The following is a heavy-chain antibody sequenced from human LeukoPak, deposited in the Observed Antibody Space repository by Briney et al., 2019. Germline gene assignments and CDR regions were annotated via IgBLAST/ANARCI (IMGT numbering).Heavy chain of an antibody. J-gene: IGHJ4*02. Sequence: GGSLRLSCAASGFTFSGYAMSWVRQAPGKGLEWVSTISGSGISTYYADSVKGRFTISRDNSRNTLYLQMNSLRAEDTALYYCAKGDNNILTGYYNSFDYWGQGTLVTVSS. CDR3: AKGDNNILTGYYNSFDY. D-gene: IGHD3-9*01. V-gene: IGHV3-23*01. CDR2: ISGSGIST. CDR1: GFTFSGYA.